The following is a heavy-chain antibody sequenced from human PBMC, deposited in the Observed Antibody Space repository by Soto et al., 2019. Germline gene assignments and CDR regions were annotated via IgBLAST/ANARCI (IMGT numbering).Heavy chain of an antibody. CDR1: GGSISSGSYS. CDR2: IYHSGST. V-gene: IGHV4-30-2*01. Sequence: QLQLQESGSGLVKPSQTLSLTCAVSGGSISSGSYSWSWIRQPPGKGLEWIGYIYHSGSTYYNPSLKGRVTKSVDRSKNQLSLKLSSVTAAETAVYYCAAGGGLPRYSWGQGTLVTVSS. CDR3: AAGGGLPRYS. J-gene: IGHJ4*02. D-gene: IGHD5-12*01.